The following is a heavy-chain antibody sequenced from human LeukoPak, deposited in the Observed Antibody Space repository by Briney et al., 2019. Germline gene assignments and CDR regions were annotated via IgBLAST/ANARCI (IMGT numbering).Heavy chain of an antibody. J-gene: IGHJ4*02. CDR2: ISSSSSYI. D-gene: IGHD6-19*01. CDR3: ARDQSSGWYRHHDY. Sequence: PGGSLRLSCAASGFTFSSYSMNWVRQAPGKGLEWVSSISSSSSYIYYADSVKGRFTISRDNAKNSLYLQMNSLRAEDTAVYYCARDQSSGWYRHHDYWGQGTLVTVSS. V-gene: IGHV3-21*01. CDR1: GFTFSSYS.